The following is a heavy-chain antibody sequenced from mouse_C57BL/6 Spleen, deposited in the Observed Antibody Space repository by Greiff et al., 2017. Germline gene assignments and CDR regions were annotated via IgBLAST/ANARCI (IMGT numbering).Heavy chain of an antibody. Sequence: QVQLQQPGPELVKPGASVKLSCKASGYTFTSYWMHWVKQRPGQGLEWIGNINPSNGGTNYNEKFKSKATLTVDKSSSTAYMQLSSLTSEDSAVYYCAREDGYYDYAMDYWGQGTSVTVSS. CDR3: AREDGYYDYAMDY. V-gene: IGHV1-53*01. D-gene: IGHD2-3*01. CDR2: INPSNGGT. J-gene: IGHJ4*01. CDR1: GYTFTSYW.